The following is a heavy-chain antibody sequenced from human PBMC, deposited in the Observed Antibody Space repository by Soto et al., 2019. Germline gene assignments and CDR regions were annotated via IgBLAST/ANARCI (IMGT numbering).Heavy chain of an antibody. CDR2: IIPMFGT. J-gene: IGHJ6*02. CDR3: ARPNSYGVTFHYYYGMDV. CDR1: GGTFNNYA. Sequence: QVQLVQSGAEVKRPGSSVKVSCEASGGTFNNYAITWVRQAPGQGLEWMGGIIPMFGTNYAQKFQDRVTIAADESPGTAYMELSGLRSEDTAVYFCARPNSYGVTFHYYYGMDVWGQGTTVTVSS. D-gene: IGHD3-10*01. V-gene: IGHV1-69*01.